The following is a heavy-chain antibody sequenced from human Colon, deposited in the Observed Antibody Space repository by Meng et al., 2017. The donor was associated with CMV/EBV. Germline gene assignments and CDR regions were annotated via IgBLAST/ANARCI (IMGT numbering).Heavy chain of an antibody. D-gene: IGHD3-10*01. CDR3: ARGNTGGDFYFFGLDL. J-gene: IGHJ6*02. Sequence: GGSLRLSCSASGFPLSDYYIMWIRQAPGKGLEYVAYISTSGSTVYYADSVMGRLTISRDNINNVVTLHMTSLRGDDAGVYYCARGNTGGDFYFFGLDLWGQGTTVTRLL. V-gene: IGHV3-11*01. CDR1: GFPLSDYY. CDR2: ISTSGSTV.